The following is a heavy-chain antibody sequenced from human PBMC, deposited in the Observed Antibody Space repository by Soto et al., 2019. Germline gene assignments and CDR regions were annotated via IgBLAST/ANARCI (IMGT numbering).Heavy chain of an antibody. CDR2: INHSGVT. J-gene: IGHJ6*02. V-gene: IGHV4-34*01. CDR3: ARFSGSYYYAMDV. Sequence: SETLSHTCAVYGGSFIGHYWSWIRQPPGKGLEWIGEINHSGVTNYKPSLKRRVTISVDTSKNQFSLQLESVTAADTALYYCARFSGSYYYAMDVWGQGSTVT. CDR1: GGSFIGHY. D-gene: IGHD6-19*01.